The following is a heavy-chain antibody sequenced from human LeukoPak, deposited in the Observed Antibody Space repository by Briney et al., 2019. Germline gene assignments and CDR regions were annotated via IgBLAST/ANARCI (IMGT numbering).Heavy chain of an antibody. CDR2: IIPIFGTA. CDR3: ARDRRATRDDAFDI. V-gene: IGHV1-69*01. D-gene: IGHD5-12*01. CDR1: GGTFSRYA. J-gene: IGHJ3*02. Sequence: SVKVSCKASGGTFSRYAISWVRQAPGQGLEWMGGIIPIFGTANYAQKFQGRVTITADESTSTAYMELSSLRSEDTAVYYCARDRRATRDDAFDIWGQGTMVTVSS.